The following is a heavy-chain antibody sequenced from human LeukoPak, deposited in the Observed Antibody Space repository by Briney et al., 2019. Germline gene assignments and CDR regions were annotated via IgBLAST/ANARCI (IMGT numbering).Heavy chain of an antibody. Sequence: ASVKVSCKASGYTFTSYSISWVRQAPGQRLEWMGWISAYNGNTNYAQKLQGRVTMTTDTSTSTAYMELRSLRSDDTAVYYCARVKRSGYYQVGLDYWGQGTLVTVSS. V-gene: IGHV1-18*01. CDR2: ISAYNGNT. CDR1: GYTFTSYS. D-gene: IGHD3-3*01. CDR3: ARVKRSGYYQVGLDY. J-gene: IGHJ4*02.